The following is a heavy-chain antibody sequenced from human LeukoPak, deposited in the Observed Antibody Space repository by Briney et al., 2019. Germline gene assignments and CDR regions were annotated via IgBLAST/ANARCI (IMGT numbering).Heavy chain of an antibody. CDR2: IYHSGST. Sequence: SETLSLTCTVSGGSISSGGYYWSWIRQPPGKGLEWIGYIYHSGSTYYNPSLKSRVTISVDRSKSQFSLKLSSVTAADTAVYYCARTFSIFGVAHGAFDLWGQGTMVTVSS. V-gene: IGHV4-30-2*01. J-gene: IGHJ3*01. CDR3: ARTFSIFGVAHGAFDL. D-gene: IGHD3-3*01. CDR1: GGSISSGGYY.